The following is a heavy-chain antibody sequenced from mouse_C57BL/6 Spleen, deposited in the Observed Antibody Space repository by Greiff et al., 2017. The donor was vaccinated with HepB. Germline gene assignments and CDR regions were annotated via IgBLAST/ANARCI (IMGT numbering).Heavy chain of an antibody. CDR2: IHPSDSDT. J-gene: IGHJ3*01. D-gene: IGHD1-1*02. V-gene: IGHV1-74*01. CDR3: AINGCNEAY. CDR1: GYTFTCYW. Sequence: QVQLQQPGAELVKPGASVKVSCKASGYTFTCYWMHWVKQRPGQGLEWIGRIHPSDSDTNYNQTFKGKATLTVYKSSSTAYMQLSSLTSEDTAVYYCAINGCNEAYWGQGTLVTVSA.